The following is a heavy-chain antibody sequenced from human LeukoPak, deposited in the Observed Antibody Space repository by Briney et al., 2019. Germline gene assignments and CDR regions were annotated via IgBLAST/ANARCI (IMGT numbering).Heavy chain of an antibody. J-gene: IGHJ3*02. D-gene: IGHD4-17*01. Sequence: GGSLRLSCTASGFTFSAYAMMWVRQAPGKGPEWVSAIRGGGGSAFYADSVKGRFTISRDNSKCTLFLQMNSLRAEDTAVYYCARDPNGDYIGAFDMWGPGTMVTVSS. CDR2: IRGGGGSA. CDR1: GFTFSAYA. CDR3: ARDPNGDYIGAFDM. V-gene: IGHV3-23*01.